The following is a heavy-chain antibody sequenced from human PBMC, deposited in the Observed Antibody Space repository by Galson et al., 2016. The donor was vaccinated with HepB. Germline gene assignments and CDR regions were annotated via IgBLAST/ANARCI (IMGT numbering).Heavy chain of an antibody. D-gene: IGHD6-19*01. CDR2: IDWDDDK. Sequence: PALVKPTQTLTLTCTFSGFSLSTSGMCVSWIRQPPGKALEWLALIDWDDDKYYSTPLKTRLTISKDTSKNQVVLKMTNMDPVDTATYYCARMPGIAVAGSHFDYWGQGTLVTVSS. V-gene: IGHV2-70*01. CDR3: ARMPGIAVAGSHFDY. CDR1: GFSLSTSGMC. J-gene: IGHJ4*02.